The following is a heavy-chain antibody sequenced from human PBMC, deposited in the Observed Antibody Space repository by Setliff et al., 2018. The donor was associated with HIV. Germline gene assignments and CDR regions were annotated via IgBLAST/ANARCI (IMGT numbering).Heavy chain of an antibody. D-gene: IGHD3-22*01. Sequence: PGGSLRLSWAASGFTFSSYAMSWVRQAPGKGLDWVSAISGSAGSTYYADSVKGRFTISRDNSKSTLYLQMNSLRAEDTAVYYCAKAARDYYDSSGYYIGIDYWGRGTLVTVSS. J-gene: IGHJ4*02. CDR1: GFTFSSYA. CDR3: AKAARDYYDSSGYYIGIDY. CDR2: ISGSAGST. V-gene: IGHV3-23*01.